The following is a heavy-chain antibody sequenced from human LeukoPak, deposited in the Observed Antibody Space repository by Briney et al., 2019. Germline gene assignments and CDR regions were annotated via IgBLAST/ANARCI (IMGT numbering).Heavy chain of an antibody. V-gene: IGHV3-23*01. J-gene: IGHJ4*02. CDR1: GFTFSSYA. Sequence: PGGSLRLSCAASGFTFSSYAMSWVRQAPGKGLEWVATVTGGGDVTYYADSVKGRFTISRDNSQNTMHLQMSSLRAEDTAVYYSAKGFKTYGELSIDYWGQGTLVTVSS. D-gene: IGHD4-17*01. CDR2: VTGGGDVT. CDR3: AKGFKTYGELSIDY.